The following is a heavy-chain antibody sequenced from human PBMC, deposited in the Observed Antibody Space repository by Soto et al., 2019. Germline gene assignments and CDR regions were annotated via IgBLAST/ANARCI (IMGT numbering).Heavy chain of an antibody. CDR3: ATLYSNSDWFDP. V-gene: IGHV1-46*01. CDR1: GYTFTSYY. Sequence: ASVKVSCKASGYTFTSYYMHWVRQAPGQGLEWMGIINPSGGSTSYAQKFQGQVTISADKSISTAYLQWSSLKASDTAMYYCATLYSNSDWFDPWGQGTLVTV. J-gene: IGHJ5*02. CDR2: INPSGGST. D-gene: IGHD4-4*01.